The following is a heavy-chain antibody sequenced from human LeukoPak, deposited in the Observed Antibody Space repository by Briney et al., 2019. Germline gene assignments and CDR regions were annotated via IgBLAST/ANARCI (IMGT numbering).Heavy chain of an antibody. CDR3: ASGYSSSWYYFDC. V-gene: IGHV4-34*01. CDR1: GGSFSGHY. D-gene: IGHD6-13*01. Sequence: SETLSLTCAVYGGSFSGHYWSWIRQPPGKGLEWIGEINHSGCTNYNPSLKSRVTISVDTSKNQFSLKLSSVTAADTAVYYCASGYSSSWYYFDCWGQGTLVTVSS. CDR2: INHSGCT. J-gene: IGHJ4*02.